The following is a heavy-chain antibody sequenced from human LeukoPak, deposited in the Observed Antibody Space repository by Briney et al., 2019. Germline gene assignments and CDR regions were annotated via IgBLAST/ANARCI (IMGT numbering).Heavy chain of an antibody. V-gene: IGHV4-59*05. CDR3: ASFYCSGGSCYQYFSYYYMDV. CDR1: GVSISSYY. CDR2: IYYSGST. D-gene: IGHD2-15*01. Sequence: SETLSLTCTVSGVSISSYYWSWLRQPPGKGREWVGSIYYSGSTYYNPSLQSRVTISVDTSKNQFSLKLDSVTAADTAVYYYASFYCSGGSCYQYFSYYYMDVWGKGTTVTISS. J-gene: IGHJ6*03.